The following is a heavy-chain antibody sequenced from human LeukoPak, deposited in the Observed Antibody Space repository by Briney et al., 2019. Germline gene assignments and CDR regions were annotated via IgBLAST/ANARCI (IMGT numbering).Heavy chain of an antibody. V-gene: IGHV3-30*02. J-gene: IGHJ4*02. Sequence: GGSLRLSCAASGFTFSSYAMHWVRQAPGKGLEWVAFIRYDGSNKYYADSVKGRFTISRDNSKNTLYLQMNSLSAEDTAVYYCARGYCSGGSCFHFDYWGQGTLVTVSS. CDR1: GFTFSSYA. CDR2: IRYDGSNK. D-gene: IGHD2-15*01. CDR3: ARGYCSGGSCFHFDY.